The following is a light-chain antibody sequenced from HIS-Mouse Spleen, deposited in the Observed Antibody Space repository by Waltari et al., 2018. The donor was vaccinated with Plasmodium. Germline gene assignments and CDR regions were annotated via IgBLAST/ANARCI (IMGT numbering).Light chain of an antibody. J-gene: IGLJ2*01. Sequence: QSALTQPRSVSGSPGQSVTISCTGTSSDVGGYNYVSWYQQHPGKAPKLMFYDVSKRPSWVPDRFSGSKSGNTASLTISGLQAEDEADYYCCSYAGSYTLVFGGGTKLTVL. CDR1: SSDVGGYNY. CDR3: CSYAGSYTLV. V-gene: IGLV2-11*01. CDR2: DVS.